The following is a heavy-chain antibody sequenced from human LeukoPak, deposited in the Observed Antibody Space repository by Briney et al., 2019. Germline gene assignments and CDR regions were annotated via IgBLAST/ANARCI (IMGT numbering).Heavy chain of an antibody. V-gene: IGHV3-30*03. CDR2: ISYDGSNK. J-gene: IGHJ6*02. Sequence: GGSLRLSCAASGFTFSSYGMHWVRQAPGKGLEWVAVISYDGSNKYYADSVKGRFTISRDNSKNTLYLQMNSLRAEDTAVYYCARESSSGWYRYYYGMDVWGQGTTVTVSS. CDR1: GFTFSSYG. CDR3: ARESSSGWYRYYYGMDV. D-gene: IGHD6-19*01.